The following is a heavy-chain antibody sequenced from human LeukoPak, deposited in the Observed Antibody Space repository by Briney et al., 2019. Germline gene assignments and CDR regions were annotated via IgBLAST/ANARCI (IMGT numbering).Heavy chain of an antibody. J-gene: IGHJ5*02. CDR1: GYIFTGYY. CDR2: INPNSGGT. V-gene: IGHV1-2*02. Sequence: ASVKVSCKASGYIFTGYYMHWVRQAPGQGLEWMGWINPNSGGTNYAQKFQGRVTMTRDTSISTAYMELSRLRSDDTAVYYCAIYYDSSGYYLDPWGQGTLVTVSS. D-gene: IGHD3-22*01. CDR3: AIYYDSSGYYLDP.